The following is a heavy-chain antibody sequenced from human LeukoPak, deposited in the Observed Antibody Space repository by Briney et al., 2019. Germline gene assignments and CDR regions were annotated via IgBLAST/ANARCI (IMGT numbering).Heavy chain of an antibody. J-gene: IGHJ4*02. CDR2: ISSNGGST. Sequence: GGSLRLSCSAPGFTFSSHVMHWVRQAPGKGLEYVSAISSNGGSTDYADSVKGRFTISRDNSKNTLYLQMSSLRAEDTAVYYCVKGGDYYGSGSYGWVDYWGQGTLVTVSS. V-gene: IGHV3-64D*09. CDR3: VKGGDYYGSGSYGWVDY. CDR1: GFTFSSHV. D-gene: IGHD3-10*01.